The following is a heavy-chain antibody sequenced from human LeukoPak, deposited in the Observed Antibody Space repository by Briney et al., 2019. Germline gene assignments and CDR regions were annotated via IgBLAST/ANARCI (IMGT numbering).Heavy chain of an antibody. D-gene: IGHD5-18*01. CDR1: GYTFTGYY. Sequence: ASVKVSCKASGYTFTGYYMHWVRQAPGQGLEWMGWINPNSGGTNYAQKFQGRVTITRETSISTAYMELSRLRSDDTAVYYCARVGTVDTAMVTLFGDLYYFDYWGQGTLVTVSS. V-gene: IGHV1-2*02. CDR3: ARVGTVDTAMVTLFGDLYYFDY. J-gene: IGHJ4*02. CDR2: INPNSGGT.